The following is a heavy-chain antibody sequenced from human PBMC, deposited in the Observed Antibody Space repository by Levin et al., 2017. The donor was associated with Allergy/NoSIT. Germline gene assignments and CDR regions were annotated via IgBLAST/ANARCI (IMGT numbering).Heavy chain of an antibody. CDR3: AGGRFGIRVDPLTGHKLTGGTFIDY. D-gene: IGHD3-9*01. J-gene: IGHJ4*02. Sequence: SETLSLTCAVYGGSFSGYYWSWIRQPPGKGLEWIGEINQSGSTNYSPSLKSRVTLSIDTSEKQFSLKVTSVTAADTAVYYCAGGRFGIRVDPLTGHKLTGGTFIDYWGQGALVTVSS. CDR2: INQSGST. V-gene: IGHV4-34*01. CDR1: GGSFSGYY.